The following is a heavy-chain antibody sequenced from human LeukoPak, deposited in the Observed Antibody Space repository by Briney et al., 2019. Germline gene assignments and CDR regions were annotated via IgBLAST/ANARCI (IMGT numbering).Heavy chain of an antibody. Sequence: GGSLRLSCAASGFTLSSDYMSWVRQAPGKGLEWVSAISGSGGSTYYADSVKGRFTISRDNSKNTLYLQMNSLRAEDTAVYYCAKVTIVPAAISAFDIWGQGTMATVSS. J-gene: IGHJ3*02. CDR3: AKVTIVPAAISAFDI. D-gene: IGHD2-2*01. V-gene: IGHV3-23*01. CDR1: GFTLSSDY. CDR2: ISGSGGST.